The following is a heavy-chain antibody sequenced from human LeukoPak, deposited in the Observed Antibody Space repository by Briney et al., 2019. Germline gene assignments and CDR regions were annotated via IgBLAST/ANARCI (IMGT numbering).Heavy chain of an antibody. D-gene: IGHD1-26*01. CDR2: TRKKINSYTT. V-gene: IGHV3-72*01. CDR3: TRVVLVGTTYSYFDY. J-gene: IGHJ4*02. CDR1: GFTFSSYS. Sequence: PGGSLRLSCAASGFTFSSYSMNWVRHAPGKGLEWVGRTRKKINSYTTEYAASVKGRFTISRDDSKNSLYLQMNSLKPEDTAVYYCTRVVLVGTTYSYFDYWGQGTLVTVSS.